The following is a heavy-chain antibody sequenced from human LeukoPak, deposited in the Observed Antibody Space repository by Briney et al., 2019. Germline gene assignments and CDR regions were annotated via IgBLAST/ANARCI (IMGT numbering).Heavy chain of an antibody. J-gene: IGHJ6*03. CDR1: GFTFSSYG. CDR3: AKAGVDIVATITPYYYYMDV. D-gene: IGHD5-12*01. CDR2: ISGSGGST. Sequence: QPGGSLRLSCAASGFTFSSYGMSWVRQAPGKGLEWVSAISGSGGSTYYADSVKGRFTISRDNSKNTLYLQMNSLRAEDTAVYYCAKAGVDIVATITPYYYYMDVWGKGTTVTISS. V-gene: IGHV3-23*01.